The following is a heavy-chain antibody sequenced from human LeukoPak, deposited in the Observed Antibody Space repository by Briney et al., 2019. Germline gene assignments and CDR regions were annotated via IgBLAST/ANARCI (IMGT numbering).Heavy chain of an antibody. V-gene: IGHV3-11*04. J-gene: IGHJ5*02. D-gene: IGHD3-22*01. CDR1: GFTFSDYY. Sequence: SGGSLRLSCAASGFTFSDYYMSWIRQAPGKGREGVSYISSSGSTIYYADSVKGPFTISRDNAKTSLYLQMNSLRAEDTAVYYCARTSWITMIEGRAVNWFDPWGQGTLVTVSS. CDR2: ISSSGSTI. CDR3: ARTSWITMIEGRAVNWFDP.